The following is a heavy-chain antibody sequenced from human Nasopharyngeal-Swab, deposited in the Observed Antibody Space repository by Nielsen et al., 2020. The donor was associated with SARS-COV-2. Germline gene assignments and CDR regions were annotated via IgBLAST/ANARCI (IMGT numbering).Heavy chain of an antibody. CDR1: GYTLTELS. Sequence: ASVKVSCKVSGYTLTELSMHWVRRAPGKGLEWRGGFDPEDGETIYAQKFQGRVTMTEDTSTDTAYMELSSLRSEDTAVYYCATVYAYYYGSGSYYLDYWGQGTLVTVSS. D-gene: IGHD3-10*01. CDR3: ATVYAYYYGSGSYYLDY. V-gene: IGHV1-24*01. J-gene: IGHJ4*02. CDR2: FDPEDGET.